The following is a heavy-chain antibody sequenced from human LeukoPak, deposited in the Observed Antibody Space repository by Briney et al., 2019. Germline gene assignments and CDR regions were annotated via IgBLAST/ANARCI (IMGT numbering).Heavy chain of an antibody. Sequence: QPGGSLRLPCAASKFTFVNYAMSWVRQAPGKGLEWVSTISGSGDATYYADSVKGRFTIPRDNSKSTLYLQMNSLRAEDTALYYCARAYYYDSGSYYGHFDYWGRGTLVTVSS. V-gene: IGHV3-23*01. D-gene: IGHD3-10*01. CDR2: ISGSGDAT. CDR1: KFTFVNYA. J-gene: IGHJ4*02. CDR3: ARAYYYDSGSYYGHFDY.